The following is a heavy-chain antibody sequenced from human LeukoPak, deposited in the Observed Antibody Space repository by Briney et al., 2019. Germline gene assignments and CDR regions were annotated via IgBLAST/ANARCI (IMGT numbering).Heavy chain of an antibody. CDR1: GFAFSNYG. CDR3: ARGRSITLLRGVAMSDGFDI. J-gene: IGHJ3*02. V-gene: IGHV3-21*06. CDR2: TDTSGKYI. D-gene: IGHD3-10*01. Sequence: GGSLRLSCAASGFAFSNYGMNWVRQAPGKGLEWVSFTDTSGKYIYYGDSVKGRFTISRDNAKNLLFLQMNGLRAEDTAVYYCARGRSITLLRGVAMSDGFDIWRQGAMVAVSS.